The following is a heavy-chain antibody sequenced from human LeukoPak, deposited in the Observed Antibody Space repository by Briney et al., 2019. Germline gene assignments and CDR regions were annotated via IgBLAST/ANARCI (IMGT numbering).Heavy chain of an antibody. CDR1: GYTLTELS. V-gene: IGHV1-24*01. Sequence: ASVKVSCKVSGYTLTELSMHWVRQAPGKGLEWMGGFDPEDGETIYAQKFQGRVTMTEDTSTDTAYMELSSLRSEDTAVYYCASRGTGTTLDYYYYYYMDVWGKGTTVTVSS. CDR2: FDPEDGET. J-gene: IGHJ6*03. CDR3: ASRGTGTTLDYYYYYYMDV. D-gene: IGHD1-7*01.